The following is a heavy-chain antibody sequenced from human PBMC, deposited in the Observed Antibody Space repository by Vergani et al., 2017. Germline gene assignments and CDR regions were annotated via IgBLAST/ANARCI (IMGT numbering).Heavy chain of an antibody. CDR2: IYTSGST. Sequence: QVQLQESGPGLVKPSQTLSLTCTVSGGSISSGSYYWSWIRQPAGKGLEWIGRIYTSGSTNYNPSLKSRVTISVDTSKNQFSLKLSSVTAADTAVYYCARTGGRVGMDVWGQGP. CDR1: GGSISSGSYY. D-gene: IGHD2-8*02. V-gene: IGHV4-61*02. CDR3: ARTGGRVGMDV. J-gene: IGHJ6*02.